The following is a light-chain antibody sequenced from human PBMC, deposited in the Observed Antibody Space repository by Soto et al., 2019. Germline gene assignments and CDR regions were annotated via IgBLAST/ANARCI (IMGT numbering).Light chain of an antibody. V-gene: IGKV3-11*01. CDR1: QRVSSY. Sequence: EIVLTQSPATLSLSPGERATLSCRASQRVSSYLAWYQQKPGLAPRLLIYDASNRATGIPARFSGSGSGTDFTLSISSLEPDDFAVYYGQQRSDWPSTFGGGTKVQIK. CDR3: QQRSDWPST. J-gene: IGKJ4*01. CDR2: DAS.